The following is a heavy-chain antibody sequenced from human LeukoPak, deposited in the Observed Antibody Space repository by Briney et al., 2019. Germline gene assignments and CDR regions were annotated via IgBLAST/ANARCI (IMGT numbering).Heavy chain of an antibody. D-gene: IGHD3-16*01. CDR2: ISGSDGST. Sequence: GGSLRLSCAASGFTFNNYGMNWVRQAPGKGLEWVSGISGSDGSTHYADSVKGRFTISRDNSKNTVYLQLNSLRAEDTAVYYCARGDFGRYAFDFWGQGTMVTVSS. V-gene: IGHV3-23*01. CDR3: ARGDFGRYAFDF. J-gene: IGHJ3*01. CDR1: GFTFNNYG.